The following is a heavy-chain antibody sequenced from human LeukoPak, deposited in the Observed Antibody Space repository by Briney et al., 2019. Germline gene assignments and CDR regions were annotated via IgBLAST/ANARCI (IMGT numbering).Heavy chain of an antibody. Sequence: GESLKISCKGSEYSFSTYWIGWVRQIPGKGLEWMGIIYPADSDTRYSPSFQGQVTISVDKSLSPAYRQWSSLQASDSAMYYCARAGLDFGFGQLDIDYWGQGTLVTVSS. D-gene: IGHD3-10*01. CDR2: IYPADSDT. CDR1: EYSFSTYW. CDR3: ARAGLDFGFGQLDIDY. V-gene: IGHV5-51*01. J-gene: IGHJ4*02.